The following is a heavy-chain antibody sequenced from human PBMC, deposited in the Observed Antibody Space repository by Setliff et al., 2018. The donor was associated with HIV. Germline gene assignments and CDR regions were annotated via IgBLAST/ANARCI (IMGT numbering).Heavy chain of an antibody. Sequence: ASVKVSCKASGYNFTSNGISWVRQAPGQGLEWMGWISAYTGNTNYAQRLQGRVTMTTDTSTSTAYMELRSLRSDDTAVYYCARARLQGIVTAVGPRDNCLDPWGQGTRVTVSS. CDR2: ISAYTGNT. J-gene: IGHJ5*02. CDR3: ARARLQGIVTAVGPRDNCLDP. D-gene: IGHD1-26*01. CDR1: GYNFTSNG. V-gene: IGHV1-18*01.